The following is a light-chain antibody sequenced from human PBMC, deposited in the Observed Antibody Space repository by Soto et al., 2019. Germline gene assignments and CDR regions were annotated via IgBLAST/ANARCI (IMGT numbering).Light chain of an antibody. V-gene: IGLV2-11*01. CDR3: CAHFGTTIYV. Sequence: QCALTQPRSVSGSPGQSVTISCSGTSTDVGIYVSWYQQHAGKAPKLIIYDVTERPSGVPDRFSGSKSGNAASLTVSGLQPEDEADYYCCAHFGTTIYVFGSGTEVTVL. CDR1: STDVGIY. J-gene: IGLJ1*01. CDR2: DVT.